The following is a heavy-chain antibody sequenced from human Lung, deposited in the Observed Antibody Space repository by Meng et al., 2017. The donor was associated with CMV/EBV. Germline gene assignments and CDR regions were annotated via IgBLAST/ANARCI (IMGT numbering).Heavy chain of an antibody. J-gene: IGHJ3*02. V-gene: IGHV4-34*01. CDR1: GGSFSGYY. Sequence: SXTLSLXCAVYGGSFSGYYWSWIRQPPGKGLEWIAEINQSGSTNRNPTLKSRVTISVDTSKNLFSLNLTSVTAADTAVYYCARKDYYDISGHAFDIWGQGXMVTVSS. D-gene: IGHD3-22*01. CDR3: ARKDYYDISGHAFDI. CDR2: INQSGST.